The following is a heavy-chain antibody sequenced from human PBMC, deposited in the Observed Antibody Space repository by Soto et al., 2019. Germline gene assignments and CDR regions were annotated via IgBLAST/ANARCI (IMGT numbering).Heavy chain of an antibody. Sequence: SETLSLTCTVSGGSISGYYWSWIRQPPGKGLEWIGYMYKTGSTVYNPSFKSRVTISVDTSKDQFSLKLNSVTAADTAVYYCARDLWGYCGTDCYPLDVWGQGTTVT. V-gene: IGHV4-59*01. CDR3: ARDLWGYCGTDCYPLDV. CDR1: GGSISGYY. CDR2: MYKTGST. D-gene: IGHD2-21*02. J-gene: IGHJ6*02.